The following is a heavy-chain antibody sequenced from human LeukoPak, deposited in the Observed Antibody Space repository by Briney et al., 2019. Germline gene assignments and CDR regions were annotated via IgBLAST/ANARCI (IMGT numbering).Heavy chain of an antibody. CDR1: GGSISSYY. CDR2: IYYSGST. D-gene: IGHD3-16*01. Sequence: PSETLSLTCTVSGGSISSYYWSWIRQPPGKGLEWIGYIYYSGSTNYNPSLKSRVTISVDTSKNLFSLKLRSVTAADTAVYYCARDLGLAGAFDIWGQGTMVTVSS. J-gene: IGHJ3*02. CDR3: ARDLGLAGAFDI. V-gene: IGHV4-59*12.